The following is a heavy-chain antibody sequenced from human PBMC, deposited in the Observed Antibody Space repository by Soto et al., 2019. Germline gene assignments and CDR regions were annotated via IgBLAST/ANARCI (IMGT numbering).Heavy chain of an antibody. CDR3: ARDPDSSSSQLRGAVRPHYYFDY. J-gene: IGHJ4*02. Sequence: GASVKVSCKASGYTFTSYYMHWVRQAPGQGLEWMGIINPSGGSTSYAQKFQGRVTMTRYTSTSTVYMELSSLRSEDTAVYYCARDPDSSSSQLRGAVRPHYYFDYWGQGTLVAVSS. D-gene: IGHD6-6*01. V-gene: IGHV1-46*03. CDR2: INPSGGST. CDR1: GYTFTSYY.